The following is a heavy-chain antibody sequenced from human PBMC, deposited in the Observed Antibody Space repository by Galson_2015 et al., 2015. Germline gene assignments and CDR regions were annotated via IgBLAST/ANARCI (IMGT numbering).Heavy chain of an antibody. V-gene: IGHV3-23*01. J-gene: IGHJ4*02. CDR1: GFTFSRSA. D-gene: IGHD1-26*01. Sequence: SLRLSCAASGFTFSRSAMTWVRQAAGKGLEWVSSISGSGLDWISSISGRGGATYYAASVKGRFTISRDNSKHTLYLQVSSLRADATTVDYCVQGSWGTRFDSWGQGALVTVSS. CDR2: ISGSGLDWISSISGRGGAT. CDR3: VQGSWGTRFDS.